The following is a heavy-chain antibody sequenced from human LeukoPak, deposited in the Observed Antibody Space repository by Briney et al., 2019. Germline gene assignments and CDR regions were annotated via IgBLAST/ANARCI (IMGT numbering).Heavy chain of an antibody. CDR1: GFTFSNYA. CDR2: FSGSSSNI. Sequence: GGSLRLSCAASGFTFSNYAMSWVRQAPGKGLEWVSTFSGSSSNIYYADSVKGLCTISRDNSKNTVYLQIHSLSADHTAVYYCSNSLRPYAELRFDGWGQGTLVAVSS. V-gene: IGHV3-23*01. D-gene: IGHD1-26*01. J-gene: IGHJ4*02. CDR3: SNSLRPYAELRFDG.